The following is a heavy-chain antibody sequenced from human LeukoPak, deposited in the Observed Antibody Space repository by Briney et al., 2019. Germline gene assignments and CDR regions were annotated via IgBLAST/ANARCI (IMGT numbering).Heavy chain of an antibody. Sequence: ASETLSLTCTVSGGSIRSYYWSWIRQPPGKGLQWIGYIYYSGSTNYNPSLKSRVSISVDTSKNQFSLKLSSVTAADTAVYYCARTGSTVTMLYPFDHWGQGTLVTVSS. D-gene: IGHD4-17*01. V-gene: IGHV4-59*01. J-gene: IGHJ4*02. CDR3: ARTGSTVTMLYPFDH. CDR2: IYYSGST. CDR1: GGSIRSYY.